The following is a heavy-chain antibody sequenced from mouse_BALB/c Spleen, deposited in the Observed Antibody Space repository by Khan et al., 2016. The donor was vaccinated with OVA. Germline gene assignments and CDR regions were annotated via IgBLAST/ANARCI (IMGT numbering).Heavy chain of an antibody. J-gene: IGHJ3*01. D-gene: IGHD4-1*01. Sequence: QVRLQQSGPELVKPGASVKMSCKASGYTFTDYVMNWVKQRNGQGLEWIGQIYPGSDSPYYNEKFKGKATMTADRYSSTASMQLSNLTSEDSAGYFCARAGWDVFAYWGQGTLVTVSA. CDR3: ARAGWDVFAY. CDR2: IYPGSDSP. CDR1: GYTFTDYV. V-gene: IGHV1-77*01.